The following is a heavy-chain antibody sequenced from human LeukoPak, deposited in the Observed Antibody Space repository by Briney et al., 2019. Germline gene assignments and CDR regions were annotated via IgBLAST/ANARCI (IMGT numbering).Heavy chain of an antibody. Sequence: GESLRLSCTGSGYTFTSYWIRWVRQMPGKGLEWLGIIYPDDSDTRYSPSFQGQVTISADKSVNTAYLQLSSLKASDTAMYYCARQVRATRVFDYWGQGTLVTVSS. V-gene: IGHV5-51*01. J-gene: IGHJ4*02. D-gene: IGHD1-26*01. CDR3: ARQVRATRVFDY. CDR2: IYPDDSDT. CDR1: GYTFTSYW.